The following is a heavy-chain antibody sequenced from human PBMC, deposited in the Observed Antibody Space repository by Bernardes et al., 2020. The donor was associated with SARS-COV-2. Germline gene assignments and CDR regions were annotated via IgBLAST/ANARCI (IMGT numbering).Heavy chain of an antibody. D-gene: IGHD1-26*01. CDR1: GFTFSSYG. CDR2: ISYDGSNK. J-gene: IGHJ4*02. V-gene: IGHV3-30*18. CDR3: AKEGDGSYYAWGYFDY. Sequence: GGSLRLSCAASGFTFSSYGMHWVRQAPGKGLEWVAVISYDGSNKYYADSVKGRFTISRDNSKNTLYLQMNSLRAEDTAVYYCAKEGDGSYYAWGYFDYWGQGTLVTVSS.